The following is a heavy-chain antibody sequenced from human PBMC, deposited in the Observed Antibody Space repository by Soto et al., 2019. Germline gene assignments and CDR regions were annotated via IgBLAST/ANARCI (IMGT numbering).Heavy chain of an antibody. Sequence: QTLSLTCAISGDSVSSNDAAWNWIRQSPSRGLEWLGRTYYRSKWYREYAVSVKGRITINPDTSKNQFSLQLNSVAPEDAAVYYCARTNGYLDYWGQGILVTVSS. J-gene: IGHJ4*02. V-gene: IGHV6-1*01. CDR3: ARTNGYLDY. CDR1: GDSVSSNDAA. D-gene: IGHD4-17*01. CDR2: TYYRSKWYR.